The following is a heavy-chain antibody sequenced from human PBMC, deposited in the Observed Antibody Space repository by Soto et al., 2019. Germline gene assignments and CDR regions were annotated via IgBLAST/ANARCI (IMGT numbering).Heavy chain of an antibody. CDR3: ARQAAGRHLVAFDI. V-gene: IGHV4-59*08. CDR1: GGSISSYD. D-gene: IGHD6-13*01. Sequence: SETLSLTCTVSGGSISSYDWSWIRQPPGKGLEWIGYIYYSGSTNYNPSLKSRVTISVDTSKNQFSLKLSSVTAADTAVYYCARQAAGRHLVAFDIWGQGTMVTVSS. J-gene: IGHJ3*02. CDR2: IYYSGST.